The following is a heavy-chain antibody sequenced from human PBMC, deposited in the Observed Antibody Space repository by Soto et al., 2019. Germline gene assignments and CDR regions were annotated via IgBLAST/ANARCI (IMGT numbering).Heavy chain of an antibody. Sequence: QVQLQESGPGLVKPSQTLSLTCTVSGGSISSGGYYWSWIRQHPGKGLEWIGYIYYSGSTYYNPSLKSSVTISVDTSKNQFSLKLSAVTAADTAVYYGAGDQRVGGAGYYPGMDVWGQGTTVTVSS. CDR1: GGSISSGGYY. J-gene: IGHJ6*02. CDR2: IYYSGST. V-gene: IGHV4-31*03. CDR3: AGDQRVGGAGYYPGMDV. D-gene: IGHD1-26*01.